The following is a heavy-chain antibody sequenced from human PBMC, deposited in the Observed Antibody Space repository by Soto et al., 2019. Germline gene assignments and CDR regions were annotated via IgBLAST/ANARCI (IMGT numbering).Heavy chain of an antibody. CDR1: GFTFSSYA. CDR2: ISGSGGST. D-gene: IGHD6-13*01. CDR3: AYSSTPFDY. J-gene: IGHJ4*02. V-gene: IGHV3-23*01. Sequence: EVQLLEAGGGLVQPGGSLRLSCAATGFTFSSYAMSWVRQAPGKGLGWVSAISGSGGSTYYADSVKGRFTISRDNSKNTLYLQMNSLRAEDTAVYYCAYSSTPFDYWGQGTLVTVSS.